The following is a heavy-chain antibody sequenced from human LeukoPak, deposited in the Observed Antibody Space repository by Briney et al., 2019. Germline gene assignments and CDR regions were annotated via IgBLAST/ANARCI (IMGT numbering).Heavy chain of an antibody. Sequence: GGSLRLSCAASGFIFSSYSMNWVRQAPGKGLECVSSISSSSSYIYYADSVKGRFTISRDNAKNSLYLQMNSLRAEDTAVYYCARIGWVFEVAWFDPWGQGTLVTVSS. J-gene: IGHJ5*02. CDR3: ARIGWVFEVAWFDP. CDR1: GFIFSSYS. D-gene: IGHD3-3*01. CDR2: ISSSSSYI. V-gene: IGHV3-21*01.